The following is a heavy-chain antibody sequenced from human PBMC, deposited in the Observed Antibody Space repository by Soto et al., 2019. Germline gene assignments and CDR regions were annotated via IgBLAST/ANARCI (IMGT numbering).Heavy chain of an antibody. V-gene: IGHV3-74*01. CDR3: VRGGNYVWGSYQD. CDR2: INGDGSIT. J-gene: IGHJ4*02. D-gene: IGHD3-16*02. Sequence: EVQLVESGGGLGQPGGSLRLSCAASGFTFRNYWMYWVRQAPGKGLVWVSHINGDGSITAYADSVRGRFTISRDDAKNTLFLQMISLRPEDTAVYYCVRGGNYVWGSYQDWGQGTLVTVSS. CDR1: GFTFRNYW.